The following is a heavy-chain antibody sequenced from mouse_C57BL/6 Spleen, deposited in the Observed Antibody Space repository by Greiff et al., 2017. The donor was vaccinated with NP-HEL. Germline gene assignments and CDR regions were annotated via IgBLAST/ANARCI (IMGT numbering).Heavy chain of an antibody. V-gene: IGHV5-15*01. CDR1: GFTFSDYG. Sequence: EVQLVESGGGLVQPGGSLKLSCAASGFTFSDYGMAWVRQAPRKGPEWVAFISNLAYSIYYADTVTGRFTISSENAKNTLYLEMSSLRSEDTAMYYCARHSYDGYYLDYWGQGTTLTVSS. J-gene: IGHJ2*01. D-gene: IGHD2-3*01. CDR2: ISNLAYSI. CDR3: ARHSYDGYYLDY.